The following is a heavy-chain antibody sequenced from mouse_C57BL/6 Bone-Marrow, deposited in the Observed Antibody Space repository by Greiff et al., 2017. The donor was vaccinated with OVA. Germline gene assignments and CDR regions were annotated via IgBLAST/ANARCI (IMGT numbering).Heavy chain of an antibody. J-gene: IGHJ4*01. CDR2: IYPGSGST. CDR1: GYTFTSYW. CDR3: ARSYGNYSFYYAMDY. V-gene: IGHV1-55*01. Sequence: QVQLQQPGAELVKPGASVKMSCKASGYTFTSYWITWVKQRPGQGLEWLGDIYPGSGSTNYNEKFKSKATLTVDTSSSTAYMQLSSLTSEDSAVYYCARSYGNYSFYYAMDYWGQGTSVTVSS. D-gene: IGHD2-10*02.